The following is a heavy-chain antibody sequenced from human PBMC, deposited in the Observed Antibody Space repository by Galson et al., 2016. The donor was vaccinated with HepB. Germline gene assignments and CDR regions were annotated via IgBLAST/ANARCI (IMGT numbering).Heavy chain of an antibody. V-gene: IGHV7-4-1*02. CDR2: INTNTGNP. J-gene: IGHJ4*02. D-gene: IGHD5-18*01. CDR3: ASARDSYGYSDAQFDY. CDR1: GYTFTSYA. Sequence: SVKVSCKASGYTFTSYAMNWVRQAPGQGLEWMGWINTNTGNPTYAQGFTGRFVFSLDTSVSTAYLQISSLKAEDTAVYYCASARDSYGYSDAQFDYWGQGTLVTVSS.